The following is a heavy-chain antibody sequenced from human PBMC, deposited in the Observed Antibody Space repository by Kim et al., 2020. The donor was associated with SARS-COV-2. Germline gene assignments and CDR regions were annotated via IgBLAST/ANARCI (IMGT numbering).Heavy chain of an antibody. CDR1: GLSFDTYA. CDR3: VTAAQLVAPTSNY. J-gene: IGHJ4*02. Sequence: GGSLRLSCAASGLSFDTYAMSWVRQAPGQGLDWVSSIYYNSEGTFYADSVKGRFTISRATSKNTLYLQMNSLTAEAPALYYCVTAAQLVAPTSNYWGQGT. V-gene: IGHV3-23*01. CDR2: IYYNSEGT. D-gene: IGHD2-2*01.